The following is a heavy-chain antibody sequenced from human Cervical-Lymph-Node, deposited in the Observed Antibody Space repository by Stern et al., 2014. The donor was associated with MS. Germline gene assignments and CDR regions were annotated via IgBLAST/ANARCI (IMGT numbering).Heavy chain of an antibody. CDR3: ARDSSAGSPNFDH. CDR1: GYRFDTYG. D-gene: IGHD6-19*01. J-gene: IGHJ4*02. CDR2: ISAYSGNT. Sequence: DPLVESGAEVKKSGASVKVSCKGSGYRFDTYGVSWVRQAPGQGLEWIGWISAYSGNTKYAQPFQGRLTMTTDTSTSTAYMELRSLRSDDTAFDYCARDSSAGSPNFDHWGQGTLVTVSS. V-gene: IGHV1-18*04.